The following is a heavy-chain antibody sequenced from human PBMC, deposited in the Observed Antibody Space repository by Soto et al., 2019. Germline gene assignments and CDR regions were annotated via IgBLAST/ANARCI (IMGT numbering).Heavy chain of an antibody. J-gene: IGHJ4*02. D-gene: IGHD1-26*01. Sequence: LSLTCTVSGGSISSGGYYWSWIRQHPGKGLEWIGYIYYSGSTYYNPSLKSRVTISVDTSKNQFSLKLSSVTAADTAVYYCARSLWELPLPLFGYWGQGTLVTVSS. V-gene: IGHV4-31*03. CDR2: IYYSGST. CDR1: GGSISSGGYY. CDR3: ARSLWELPLPLFGY.